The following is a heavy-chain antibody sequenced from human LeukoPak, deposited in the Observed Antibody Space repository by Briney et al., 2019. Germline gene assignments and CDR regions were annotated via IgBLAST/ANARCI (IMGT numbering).Heavy chain of an antibody. CDR1: GGSFRAYF. Sequence: SETLSLTCAVHGGSFRAYFWSWIRQPPGKGLEWIGYIYYSGSTNYNPSLKSRVTISVDTSKNQFSLKLSSVTAADTAVYYCARGGSELFWKFNWFDPWGQGTLVTVSS. CDR3: ARGGSELFWKFNWFDP. V-gene: IGHV4-59*01. CDR2: IYYSGST. D-gene: IGHD3-3*01. J-gene: IGHJ5*02.